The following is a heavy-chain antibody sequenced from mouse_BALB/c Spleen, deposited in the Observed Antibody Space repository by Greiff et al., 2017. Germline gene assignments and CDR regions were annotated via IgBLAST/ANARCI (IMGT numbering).Heavy chain of an antibody. D-gene: IGHD1-1*01. Sequence: VQLQQSGPSLVKPSQTLSLTCSVTGDSITSGYWNWIRKFPGNKLEYMGYISYSGSTNYNPSLKSRISITRDTSKNQFFLQLNSVTTEDTATYYCARNYGSELGFAYWGQGTLVTVSA. CDR1: GDSITSGY. CDR3: ARNYGSELGFAY. J-gene: IGHJ3*01. V-gene: IGHV3-8*02. CDR2: ISYSGST.